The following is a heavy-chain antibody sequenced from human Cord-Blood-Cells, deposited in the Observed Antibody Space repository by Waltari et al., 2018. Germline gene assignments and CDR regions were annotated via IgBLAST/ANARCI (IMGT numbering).Heavy chain of an antibody. Sequence: EVQLVESGGGLIQPGGSLRLSCAASGFTVSSNSMSWVRQAPGKGLEWVSVIYSGGSTYYADSVKGRFTISRDNSKNTLYLQMNSLRAEDTAVYYCAREGHSSGWGFDYWGQGTLVTVSS. CDR2: IYSGGST. CDR3: AREGHSSGWGFDY. J-gene: IGHJ4*02. D-gene: IGHD6-19*01. CDR1: GFTVSSNS. V-gene: IGHV3-53*01.